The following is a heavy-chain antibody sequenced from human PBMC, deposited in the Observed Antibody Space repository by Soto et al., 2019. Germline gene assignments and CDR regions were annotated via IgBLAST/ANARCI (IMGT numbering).Heavy chain of an antibody. V-gene: IGHV1-3*01. Sequence: ASVKVSCKASGYTFSTYAMHWARQAPGQSLEWIGWINGGTGQTKYSQRFQDRVTIARDASASTDYMELSSLRSEDTAVYYCARGKGMEENYYYSRLDIRG. CDR2: INGGTGQT. CDR3: ARGKGMEENYYYSRLDI. CDR1: GYTFSTYA. D-gene: IGHD1-1*01. J-gene: IGHJ6*02.